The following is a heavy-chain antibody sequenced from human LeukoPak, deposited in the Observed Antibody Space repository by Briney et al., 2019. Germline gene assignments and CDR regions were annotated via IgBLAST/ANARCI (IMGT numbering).Heavy chain of an antibody. CDR3: ARVLRYCSGGNCYSGGLGYMDV. Sequence: GGSLRLSCEVSGFTFSDYNMRWIHQAPGKGLEWISSISRSGSTKYYADSVKGRFTISRDNAKNSLFLQMNSLRAEDTAVYYCARVLRYCSGGNCYSGGLGYMDVWGKGTTVTISS. D-gene: IGHD2-15*01. CDR1: GFTFSDYN. CDR2: ISRSGSTK. J-gene: IGHJ6*03. V-gene: IGHV3-11*01.